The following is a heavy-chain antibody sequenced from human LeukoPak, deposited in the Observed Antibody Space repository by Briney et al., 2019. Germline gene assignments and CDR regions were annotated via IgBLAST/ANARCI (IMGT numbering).Heavy chain of an antibody. Sequence: SVKLSCKASVGTFSSYAFNWVRLAPGQGLEWMGRIIPILGIANYAQKFQGRVTITADKSTSTAYMELSSLRSEDTAVYYCASPPKGGLSSSSDLDYWGQGTLVTVSS. CDR1: VGTFSSYA. CDR3: ASPPKGGLSSSSDLDY. J-gene: IGHJ4*02. D-gene: IGHD6-6*01. CDR2: IIPILGIA. V-gene: IGHV1-69*04.